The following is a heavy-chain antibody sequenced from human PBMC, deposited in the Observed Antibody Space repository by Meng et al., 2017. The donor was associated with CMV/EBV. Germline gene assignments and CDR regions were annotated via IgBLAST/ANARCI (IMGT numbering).Heavy chain of an antibody. CDR2: IYYSGST. J-gene: IGHJ6*02. CDR3: AGRIVVVPAAVKGDYYYYGMDV. V-gene: IGHV4-59*01. CDR1: GFTFGDYA. D-gene: IGHD2-2*01. Sequence: GSLRLSCTASGFTFGDYAMSWVRQAPGKGLEWIGYIYYSGSTNYNPSLKSRVTISVDTSKNQFSLKLSSVTAADTAVYYCAGRIVVVPAAVKGDYYYYGMDVWGQGTTVTVSS.